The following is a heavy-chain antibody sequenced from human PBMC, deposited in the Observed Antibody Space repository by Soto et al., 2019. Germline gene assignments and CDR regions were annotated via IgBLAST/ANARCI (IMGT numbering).Heavy chain of an antibody. CDR1: GGLFSSYP. V-gene: IGHV1-69*01. Sequence: QEQLVQSGAEVKKPGSSVKVSCKASGGLFSSYPISWVRQVPGQWLEWMGGIIPVFQTAYYTQRFQGRVTITADESTNTAYMELSSLRSEDTAIYYCARGGSGYTWFNEFWGQGTLVTVSS. CDR2: IIPVFQTA. CDR3: ARGGSGYTWFNEF. D-gene: IGHD3-22*01. J-gene: IGHJ4*02.